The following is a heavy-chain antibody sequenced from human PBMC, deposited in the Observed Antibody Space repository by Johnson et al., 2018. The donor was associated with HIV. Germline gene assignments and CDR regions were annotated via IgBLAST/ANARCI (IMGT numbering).Heavy chain of an antibody. Sequence: VQLVESGGGLVQPGGSLRLSCAASGFTFSSYAMSWVRQAPGQGLEWVSAISGSGGSTSYADSVKGRFPISRDNSTNTLYLQMNSLRGEDTAVYYCARSKGSIWYGSAFDIWGQGTMVTVSS. CDR3: ARSKGSIWYGSAFDI. D-gene: IGHD6-13*01. CDR2: ISGSGGST. CDR1: GFTFSSYA. V-gene: IGHV3-23*04. J-gene: IGHJ3*02.